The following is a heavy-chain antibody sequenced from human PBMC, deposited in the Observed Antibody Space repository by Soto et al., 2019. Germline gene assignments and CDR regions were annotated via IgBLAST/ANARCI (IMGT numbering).Heavy chain of an antibody. V-gene: IGHV2-5*01. CDR3: AHRRGDSSSWSDLFDY. J-gene: IGHJ4*02. CDR1: GFSLSTSGVG. CDR2: IYWNDDK. Sequence: SGPTLVNPTQPLTLTCTFSGFSLSTSGVGVGWIRQPPGKALEWLALIYWNDDKRYSPSLKSRLTITKDTSKNQVVLTMTNMDPVDTATYYCAHRRGDSSSWSDLFDYWGQGTLVTVSS. D-gene: IGHD6-13*01.